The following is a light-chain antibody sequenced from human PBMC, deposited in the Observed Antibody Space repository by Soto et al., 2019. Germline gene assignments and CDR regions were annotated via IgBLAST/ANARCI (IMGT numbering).Light chain of an antibody. CDR3: QQYKNSPPWT. CDR2: DAS. Sequence: EIMMTQSPATLSVSPGERATLSCRASQSIRSDLAWYQQKPGQAPRLLIYDASTRATGIPARFSGSGSGTEFTLTISSLQSEDFAVYYCQQYKNSPPWTFAQGTKVDIK. J-gene: IGKJ1*01. V-gene: IGKV3-15*01. CDR1: QSIRSD.